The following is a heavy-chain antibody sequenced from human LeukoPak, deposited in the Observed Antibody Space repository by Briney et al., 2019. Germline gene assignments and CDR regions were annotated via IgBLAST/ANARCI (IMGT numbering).Heavy chain of an antibody. V-gene: IGHV4-31*03. D-gene: IGHD2-2*01. CDR3: AREKGDSTSSTDAFDI. Sequence: SQTLSLTCTVSGGSISSGGYYWSWIRQHPGKGLEWIGYIYYSGSTYYNPSLKSRVTISVDTSKNQFSLKLSFVTAADTAVYYCAREKGDSTSSTDAFDIWGQGTMVTVSS. J-gene: IGHJ3*02. CDR1: GGSISSGGYY. CDR2: IYYSGST.